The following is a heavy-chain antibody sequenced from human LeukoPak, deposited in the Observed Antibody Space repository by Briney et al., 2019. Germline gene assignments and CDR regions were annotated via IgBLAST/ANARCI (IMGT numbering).Heavy chain of an antibody. CDR2: ISGSGTST. D-gene: IGHD6-13*01. Sequence: GGSLRLSCAASGFTFSNYGMGWVRQAPGEGLEWVSTISGSGTSTYYTDSVKGRFTISRDNPKNAQYLQMNSLRAEDTAVYYCAKAIAATGRWWIFDYWGQGTLVTVSS. CDR1: GFTFSNYG. V-gene: IGHV3-23*01. J-gene: IGHJ4*02. CDR3: AKAIAATGRWWIFDY.